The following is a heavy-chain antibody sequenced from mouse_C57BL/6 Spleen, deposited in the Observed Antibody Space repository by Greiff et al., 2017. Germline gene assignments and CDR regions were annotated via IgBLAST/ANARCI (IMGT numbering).Heavy chain of an antibody. CDR1: GYTFTDYY. D-gene: IGHD4-1*01. V-gene: IGHV1-26*01. CDR2: INPNNGGT. J-gene: IGHJ3*01. Sequence: EVQLKQSGPELVKPGASVKISCKASGYTFTDYYMNWVKQSHGKSLEWIGDINPNNGGTSYNQKFKGKATLTVDKSSSTAYMELRSLTSEDSAVYYCARGLGRHSFAYWGQGTLVTVSA. CDR3: ARGLGRHSFAY.